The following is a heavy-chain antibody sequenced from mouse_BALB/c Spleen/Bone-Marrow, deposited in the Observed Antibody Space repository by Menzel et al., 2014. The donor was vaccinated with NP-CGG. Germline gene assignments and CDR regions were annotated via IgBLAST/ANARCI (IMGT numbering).Heavy chain of an antibody. CDR2: INPSNDTP. J-gene: IGHJ1*01. CDR3: TRSGYYGYGWYFDV. CDR1: GYTFTNYF. D-gene: IGHD1-2*01. Sequence: QVTLKECGAELVKPGASVKLSCRVSGYTFTNYFVYWVKQRPGQGLEWIGEINPSNDTPNFNEKFRSKATLTVGKSSSTAYMQLSSLTSGDSAVYYCTRSGYYGYGWYFDVWGAGTTVTVSS. V-gene: IGHV1S81*02.